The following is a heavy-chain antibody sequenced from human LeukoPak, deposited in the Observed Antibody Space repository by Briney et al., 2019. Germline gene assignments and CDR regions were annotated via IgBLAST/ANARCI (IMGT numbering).Heavy chain of an antibody. V-gene: IGHV3-21*05. J-gene: IGHJ3*02. D-gene: IGHD1-26*01. CDR3: ARKDSGAAFDI. CDR1: GFTFSRYS. CDR2: ISSSSIDI. Sequence: GGSLRLSCAASGFTFSRYSMNWVRQAPGKGLEWISYISSSSIDINYADSVKGRFTLSRDNAKNSLYLQMNSLRAEDTAVYYCARKDSGAAFDIWGQGTMVTVSS.